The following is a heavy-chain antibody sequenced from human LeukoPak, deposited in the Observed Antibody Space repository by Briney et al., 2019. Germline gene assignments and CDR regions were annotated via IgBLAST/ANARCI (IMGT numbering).Heavy chain of an antibody. V-gene: IGHV3-30*04. CDR1: GFTFSSYA. D-gene: IGHD5-18*01. J-gene: IGHJ4*02. Sequence: PGRSLRLSCAASGFTFSSYATHWVRQAPGKGLEWVAVISYDGSNKYYADSVKGRFTISRDNSKNTLYLQMNSLRAEDTAVYYCARDRGYSYGFIDYWGQGTLVTVSS. CDR3: ARDRGYSYGFIDY. CDR2: ISYDGSNK.